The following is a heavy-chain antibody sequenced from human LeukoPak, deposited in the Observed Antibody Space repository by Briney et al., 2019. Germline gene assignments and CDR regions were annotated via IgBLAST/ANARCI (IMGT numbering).Heavy chain of an antibody. CDR2: IYYSGST. CDR1: GGSISSGGYY. J-gene: IGHJ5*02. CDR3: ARVWPYNWFDP. V-gene: IGHV4-61*08. Sequence: TTSETLSLTCTVSGGSISSGGYYWSWIRQHPGKGLEWIGYIYYSGSTNYNPSLKSRVTISVDTSKNQFSLKLSSVTAADTAVYYCARVWPYNWFDPWGQGTLVTVSS. D-gene: IGHD2-21*01.